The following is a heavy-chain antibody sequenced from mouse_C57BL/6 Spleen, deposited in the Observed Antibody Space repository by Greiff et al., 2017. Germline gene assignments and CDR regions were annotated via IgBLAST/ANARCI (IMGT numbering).Heavy chain of an antibody. CDR2: IDPSDSYT. V-gene: IGHV1-50*01. CDR1: GYTFTSYW. J-gene: IGHJ4*01. CDR3: AREPAHYYGSRDYAMDY. Sequence: VQLQQPGAELVKPGASVKLSCKASGYTFTSYWMQWVKQRPGQGLEWIGEIDPSDSYTNYNQKFKGKATLTVDTSSSTAYMQLSSLTSEDSAVYYGAREPAHYYGSRDYAMDYWGQGTSVTVSS. D-gene: IGHD1-1*01.